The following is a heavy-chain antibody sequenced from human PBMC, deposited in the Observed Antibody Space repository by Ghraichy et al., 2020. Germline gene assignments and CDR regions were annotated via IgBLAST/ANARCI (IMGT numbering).Heavy chain of an antibody. CDR1: GYTFTGYY. CDR3: ARDAPLLRYFDWSPDYYSGMDV. V-gene: IGHV1-2*02. CDR2: INPNSGGT. J-gene: IGHJ6*02. Sequence: ASVKVSCKASGYTFTGYYMHWVRQAPGQGLEWMGWINPNSGGTNYAQKFQGRVTMTRDTSISTAYMELSRLRSDDTAVYYCARDAPLLRYFDWSPDYYSGMDVWGQGTTVTVSS. D-gene: IGHD3-9*01.